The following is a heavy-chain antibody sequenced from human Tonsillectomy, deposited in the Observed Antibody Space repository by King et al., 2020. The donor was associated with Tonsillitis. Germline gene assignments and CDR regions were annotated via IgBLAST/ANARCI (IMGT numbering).Heavy chain of an antibody. CDR2: ISGSGGST. CDR1: GFTFSNYA. CDR3: AKVLVVAVTRDAFHI. V-gene: IGHV3-23*04. J-gene: IGHJ3*02. Sequence: VQLVESGGGLVQPGGSLRLSCAASGFTFSNYAMTWVRQAPGKGLEWVSTISGSGGSTHYTDSVKGRFTISRDNSKNTLYLQVNSLRAEDTAVYFCAKVLVVAVTRDAFHIWGQGTMVTVSS. D-gene: IGHD2-15*01.